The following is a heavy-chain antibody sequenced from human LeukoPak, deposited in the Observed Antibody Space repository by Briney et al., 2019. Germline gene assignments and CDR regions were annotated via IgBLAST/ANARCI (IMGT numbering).Heavy chain of an antibody. D-gene: IGHD6-13*01. J-gene: IGHJ4*02. CDR3: ARLRSSSWYDY. V-gene: IGHV3-21*01. CDR1: GFTFSSYS. CDR2: ISSSSSYI. Sequence: GSLRLSCAASGFTFSSYSMNWVRQAPGKGLEWVFSISSSSSYIYYADSVKARFTISRDNAKNSLYLQMNSLRAEDTAVYYCARLRSSSWYDYWGQGTLVTVSS.